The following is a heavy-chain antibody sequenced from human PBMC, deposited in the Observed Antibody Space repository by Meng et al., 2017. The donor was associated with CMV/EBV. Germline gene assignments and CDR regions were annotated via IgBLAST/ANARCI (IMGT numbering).Heavy chain of an antibody. D-gene: IGHD5-12*01. CDR2: IYTSGST. Sequence: QVQLEEWGPGIVKPLQTLSLTCTVYGGSISSGSYYWSWIRQPAGKGLEWIGRIYTSGSTNYNPSLKSRVTISVDTSKNQFSLKLSSVTAADTAVYYCARGPWGATTLRGFDYWGQGTLVTVSS. V-gene: IGHV4-61*02. CDR3: ARGPWGATTLRGFDY. J-gene: IGHJ4*02. CDR1: GGSISSGSYY.